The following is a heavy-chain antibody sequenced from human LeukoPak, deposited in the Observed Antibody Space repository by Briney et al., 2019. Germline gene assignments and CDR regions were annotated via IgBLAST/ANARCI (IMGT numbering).Heavy chain of an antibody. CDR3: ARAQGRLGYCSSTSCRDAFDI. Sequence: EASVQVSCKASGYTFTSYYMHWVRQAPGQGLEWMGIINPSGGSTSYAQKFQGRVTMTRDTSTSTVYMELSSLRSEDTAVYYCARAQGRLGYCSSTSCRDAFDIWGQGTMVTVSS. D-gene: IGHD2-2*01. CDR1: GYTFTSYY. J-gene: IGHJ3*02. V-gene: IGHV1-46*01. CDR2: INPSGGST.